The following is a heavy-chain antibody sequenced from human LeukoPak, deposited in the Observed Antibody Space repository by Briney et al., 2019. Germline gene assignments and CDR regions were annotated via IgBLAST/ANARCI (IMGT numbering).Heavy chain of an antibody. V-gene: IGHV4-30-4*07. Sequence: TSETLSLTCAVSGGSISSGDYSWSWIRKPPGERLEWIGFIYNSGNTYYNPSLKSRVTLSVDTSKNQFSLNLSSVTAADTAVYYCARTAYDSSDFYRFDYWGQGTLVTVSS. CDR3: ARTAYDSSDFYRFDY. CDR1: GGSISSGDYS. D-gene: IGHD3-22*01. CDR2: IYNSGNT. J-gene: IGHJ4*02.